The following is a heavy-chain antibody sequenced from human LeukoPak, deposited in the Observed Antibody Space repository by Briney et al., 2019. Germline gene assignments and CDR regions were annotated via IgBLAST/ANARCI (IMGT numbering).Heavy chain of an antibody. CDR2: ISGSGGST. J-gene: IGHJ3*02. CDR3: ANLRSSWSFDAFDI. Sequence: PGGSLRLSCAASGFTFSNYSMNWVRQAPGKGLEWVSAISGSGGSTYYADSVKGRFTISRDNSKNTLYLQMNSLRAEDTAVYYCANLRSSWSFDAFDIWGQGTMVTVSS. D-gene: IGHD6-13*01. CDR1: GFTFSNYS. V-gene: IGHV3-23*01.